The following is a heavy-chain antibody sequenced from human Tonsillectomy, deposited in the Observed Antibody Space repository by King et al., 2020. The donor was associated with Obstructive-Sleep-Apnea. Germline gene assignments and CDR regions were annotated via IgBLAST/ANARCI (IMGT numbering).Heavy chain of an antibody. CDR2: IYHSGST. V-gene: IGHV4-4*02. J-gene: IGHJ1*01. CDR3: ERAPWEIAVASQEGYFQH. D-gene: IGHD6-19*01. CDR1: GGSISSSNW. Sequence: QLQESGPGLVKPSGTLSLTCGVSGGSISSSNWWSWVRQPPGKGLEWIGEIYHSGSTNYNSSLKSRVTISVDKSKNQFSLKLSSVTAADTAVYYCERAPWEIAVASQEGYFQHWGQGTLVTVSS.